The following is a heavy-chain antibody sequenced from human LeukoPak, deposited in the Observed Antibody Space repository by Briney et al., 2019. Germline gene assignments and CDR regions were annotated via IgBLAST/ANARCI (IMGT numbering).Heavy chain of an antibody. V-gene: IGHV3-11*01. Sequence: PGGSLRLSCAASGFTFSDYYMSWVRQAPGKGLEWVSYISSSGSTIYYADSVKGRFTISRDNAKNSLYLQMNSLRAEDTAVYYCARDFRPDYGGNSGEPWGQGTLVTVSS. CDR2: ISSSGSTI. J-gene: IGHJ5*02. D-gene: IGHD4-23*01. CDR3: ARDFRPDYGGNSGEP. CDR1: GFTFSDYY.